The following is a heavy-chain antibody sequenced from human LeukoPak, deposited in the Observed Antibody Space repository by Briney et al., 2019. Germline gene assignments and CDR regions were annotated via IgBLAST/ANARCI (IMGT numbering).Heavy chain of an antibody. D-gene: IGHD1-26*01. V-gene: IGHV3-23*01. CDR2: ISGTGGAT. Sequence: GGSLRLSCAASGFTFNTYAMSWVRQTPGKGLEWVSAISGTGGATFYADSVKGRFTISRDNSKNTLCLQMNSLRAEDTAVYYCAKISREGATTGPGGPGNFDYWGQGTLVTVSA. J-gene: IGHJ4*02. CDR1: GFTFNTYA. CDR3: AKISREGATTGPGGPGNFDY.